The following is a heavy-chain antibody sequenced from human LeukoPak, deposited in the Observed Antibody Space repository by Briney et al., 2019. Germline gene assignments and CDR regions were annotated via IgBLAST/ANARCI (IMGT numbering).Heavy chain of an antibody. CDR3: VRDWGGGDDY. Sequence: PGGSLRLSCAASGFTFSNYWMTWVRQAPGKGLEWVANIKQDGSEKYYVVSVKGRFSISRDNAKNSLFLQMNSLRAEDTAVYYCVRDWGGGDDYWGQGTLVSVSS. D-gene: IGHD3-10*01. CDR1: GFTFSNYW. V-gene: IGHV3-7*01. CDR2: IKQDGSEK. J-gene: IGHJ4*02.